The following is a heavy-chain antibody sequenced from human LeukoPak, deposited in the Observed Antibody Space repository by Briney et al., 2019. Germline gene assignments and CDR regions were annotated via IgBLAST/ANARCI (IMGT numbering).Heavy chain of an antibody. CDR2: INHSGST. CDR1: GGSISSGSYY. Sequence: SQTLSLTCTVSGGSISSGSYYWSWIRQPPGKGLEWIGEINHSGSTNYNPSLKSRVTISVDTSKNQFSLKLSSVTAADSAVYYCAKSDGSGSYFDYWGQGTLVTVS. V-gene: IGHV4-39*07. CDR3: AKSDGSGSYFDY. D-gene: IGHD3-10*01. J-gene: IGHJ4*02.